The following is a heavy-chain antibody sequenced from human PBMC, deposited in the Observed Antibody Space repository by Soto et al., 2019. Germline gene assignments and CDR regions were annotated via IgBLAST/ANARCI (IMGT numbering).Heavy chain of an antibody. Sequence: PSETLSLTCAVSGGSISSSNWWSWVRQPPGKGLEWIGEIYHSGSTNYNPSLKSRVTISVDKSKNQFSLKLSSVTAADTAVYYCARENPEGGNAFDIWGQGTMVTVSS. V-gene: IGHV4-4*02. D-gene: IGHD1-1*01. CDR2: IYHSGST. CDR1: GGSISSSNW. J-gene: IGHJ3*02. CDR3: ARENPEGGNAFDI.